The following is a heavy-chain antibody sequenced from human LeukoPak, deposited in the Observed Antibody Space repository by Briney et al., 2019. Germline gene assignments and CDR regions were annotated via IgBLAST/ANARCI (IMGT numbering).Heavy chain of an antibody. D-gene: IGHD3-10*01. CDR3: AREVPGRGGDI. CDR1: GGSFSGYY. Sequence: SETLSLTCAVYGGSFSGYYWSWIRQPPGKGLEWIGEINHSGSTNYNPSLKSRVTMSVDTSKNQFSLKLSSVTAANTAVYYCAREVPGRGGDIWGQGTMVTVSS. J-gene: IGHJ3*02. V-gene: IGHV4-34*01. CDR2: INHSGST.